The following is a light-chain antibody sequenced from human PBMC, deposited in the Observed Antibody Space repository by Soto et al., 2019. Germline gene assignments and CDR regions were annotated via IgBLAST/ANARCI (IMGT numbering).Light chain of an antibody. CDR2: DAS. Sequence: GDRVTITCRASQSISSWLAWYQQKPGKAPKLLIYDASSLESGVPSRFSGSGSGTEFTLTISSLQPDDFATYYCQQYHTYWWTFGQGTKVDNK. J-gene: IGKJ1*01. CDR3: QQYHTYWWT. V-gene: IGKV1-5*01. CDR1: QSISSW.